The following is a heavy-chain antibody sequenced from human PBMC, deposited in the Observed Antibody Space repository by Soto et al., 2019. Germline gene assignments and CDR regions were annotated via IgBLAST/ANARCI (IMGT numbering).Heavy chain of an antibody. J-gene: IGHJ4*02. CDR2: ISNNADAT. V-gene: IGHV3-23*01. Sequence: GGSLRLSCEAPGINFRSFAMSWVRQAPGKGLQWVASISNNADATYYADSVKGRFHISRANSKRTVFLEMNSLRVEDTAVYYCAQLALWFGEYGRGYWGQGALVTVSS. CDR3: AQLALWFGEYGRGY. D-gene: IGHD3-10*01. CDR1: GINFRSFA.